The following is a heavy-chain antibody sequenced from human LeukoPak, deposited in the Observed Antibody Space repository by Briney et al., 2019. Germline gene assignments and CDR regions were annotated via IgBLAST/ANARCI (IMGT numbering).Heavy chain of an antibody. CDR2: ISAYNGST. J-gene: IGHJ6*02. V-gene: IGHV1-18*01. CDR1: GYTFTSYG. D-gene: IGHD4-11*01. CDR3: AAPTVTTFYYGMDV. Sequence: ASVKVSCKASGYTFTSYGISWVRQAPGQGLEWMGWISAYNGSTNYAQKLQGRVTMTTDTSTSTAYMELRSLRSDDTAVYYCAAPTVTTFYYGMDVWGQGTTVTVSS.